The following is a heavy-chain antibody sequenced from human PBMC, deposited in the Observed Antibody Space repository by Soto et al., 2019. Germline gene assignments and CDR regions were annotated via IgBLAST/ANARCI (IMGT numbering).Heavy chain of an antibody. CDR1: GYTFTGYY. Sequence: GASVKVSCKASGYTFTGYYMHWVRQAPGQGLEWMGWINPNSGGTNYAQKFQGWVTMTRDTSISTAYMELSRLRSDDTAVYYCARDPYYGDPYYFDYWGQGTLVTDSS. CDR3: ARDPYYGDPYYFDY. D-gene: IGHD4-17*01. CDR2: INPNSGGT. V-gene: IGHV1-2*04. J-gene: IGHJ4*02.